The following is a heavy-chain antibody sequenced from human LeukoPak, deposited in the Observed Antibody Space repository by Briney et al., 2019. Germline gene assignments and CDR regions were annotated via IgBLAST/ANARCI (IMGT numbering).Heavy chain of an antibody. CDR3: ARDCSRTSCYTRFDY. V-gene: IGHV1-8*01. J-gene: IGHJ4*02. D-gene: IGHD2-2*02. Sequence: GASVKVSCKASGYTFTSYDINWVRQATGQGLEWMGWMNANSGNTDYAQKFQGRVTITRDTSTSTAYMELSGLRSEDTAVYFCARDCSRTSCYTRFDYWGQGTLVTVSS. CDR1: GYTFTSYD. CDR2: MNANSGNT.